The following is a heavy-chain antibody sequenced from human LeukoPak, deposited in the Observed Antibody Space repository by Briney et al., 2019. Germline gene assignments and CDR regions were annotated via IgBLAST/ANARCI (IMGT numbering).Heavy chain of an antibody. CDR2: IYYSGST. D-gene: IGHD3-22*01. CDR1: GGSISSSSYY. V-gene: IGHV4-39*01. J-gene: IGHJ4*02. CDR3: ARHYDSSGYYAY. Sequence: PSETLSLTCTVSGGSISSSSYYWGWIRQPPGKGLEWIGSIYYSGSTYYNPSLKSRVTISVDTSKNQFSLKLSSVTAADTAVYYCARHYDSSGYYAYWGQGTLVTVSS.